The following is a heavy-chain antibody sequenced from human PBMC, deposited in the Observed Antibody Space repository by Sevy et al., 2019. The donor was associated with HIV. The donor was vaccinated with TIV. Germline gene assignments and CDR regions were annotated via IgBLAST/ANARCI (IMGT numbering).Heavy chain of an antibody. J-gene: IGHJ5*02. CDR2: IYHSGST. Sequence: SETLSLTCAVSGDSMSSSNWWSWVRQPPGKGLEWIGEIYHSGSTNYNPSLKSRVTISVDKSKNQFSLKLSSVTAADTAVYYCASYGSGSYYNSNWFDPWGQGTLVTVS. D-gene: IGHD3-10*01. CDR3: ASYGSGSYYNSNWFDP. CDR1: GDSMSSSNW. V-gene: IGHV4-4*02.